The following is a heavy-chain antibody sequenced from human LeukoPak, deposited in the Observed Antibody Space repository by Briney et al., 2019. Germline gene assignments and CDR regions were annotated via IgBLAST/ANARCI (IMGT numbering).Heavy chain of an antibody. V-gene: IGHV3-21*01. CDR1: GFTFSSYS. J-gene: IGHJ5*02. D-gene: IGHD3-3*01. Sequence: PGGSLRLSCAASGFTFSSYSMNWVRQAPGKGLEWVSSVSGSTSYIYYADSVKGRFTISRDNSKNTLYLQMNSLRAEDTAVYYCARAHYDFWSGYSPILNWFDPWGQGTLVTVSS. CDR2: VSGSTSYI. CDR3: ARAHYDFWSGYSPILNWFDP.